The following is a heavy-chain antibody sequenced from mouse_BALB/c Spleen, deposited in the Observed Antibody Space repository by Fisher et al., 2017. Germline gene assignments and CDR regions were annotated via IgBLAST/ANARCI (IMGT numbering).Heavy chain of an antibody. V-gene: IGHV5-9*02. Sequence: RFIISRDNAKNTLYLQMSSLRSEDTALYYCARLYGYDGMDYWGQGTSVTVSS. D-gene: IGHD2-2*01. CDR3: ARLYGYDGMDY. J-gene: IGHJ4*01.